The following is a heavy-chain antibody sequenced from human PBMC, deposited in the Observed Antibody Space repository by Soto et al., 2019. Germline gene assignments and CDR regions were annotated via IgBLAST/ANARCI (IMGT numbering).Heavy chain of an antibody. CDR3: AGHTYSYDSSGYYPPDY. Sequence: QVQLVQSGAEVKKPGSSVKVSCKASGGTFSSYAISWVRQAPGQGLEWMGGIIPIFGTANYAQKFQGRVTITADESTSTAYMELSSLRSEDTAVYYCAGHTYSYDSSGYYPPDYWGQGTLVTVSS. CDR2: IIPIFGTA. CDR1: GGTFSSYA. V-gene: IGHV1-69*01. J-gene: IGHJ4*02. D-gene: IGHD3-22*01.